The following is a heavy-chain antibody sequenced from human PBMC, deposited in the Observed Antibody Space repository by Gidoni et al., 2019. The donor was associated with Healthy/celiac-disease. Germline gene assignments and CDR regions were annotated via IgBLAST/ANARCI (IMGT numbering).Heavy chain of an antibody. J-gene: IGHJ4*02. CDR2: ISSSSSYI. CDR1: GFTFSSYS. D-gene: IGHD3-10*01. CDR3: ARALEDFGEYDY. V-gene: IGHV3-21*01. Sequence: EVQLVESGGGLVKPGGSLRLSCAASGFTFSSYSMNWVRQAPGKGLEWVSSISSSSSYIYYADSVKGRFTISRDNAKNSLYLQMNSLRAEDTAVYYCARALEDFGEYDYWGQGTLVTVSS.